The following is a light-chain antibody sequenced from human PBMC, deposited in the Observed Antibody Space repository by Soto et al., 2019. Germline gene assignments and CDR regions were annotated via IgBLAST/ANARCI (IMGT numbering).Light chain of an antibody. J-gene: IGLJ3*02. CDR1: SSNIGAGYD. CDR2: GNS. Sequence: QLVLTQPPSVSGAPGQRVTISCTGSSSNIGAGYDVHWYQQLPGTAPKLLIYGNSNRPSGVPDRISGSKSGTSASLAITGLRAEDEADYYCQSYDSSLSGWVFGGGTKLTVL. V-gene: IGLV1-40*01. CDR3: QSYDSSLSGWV.